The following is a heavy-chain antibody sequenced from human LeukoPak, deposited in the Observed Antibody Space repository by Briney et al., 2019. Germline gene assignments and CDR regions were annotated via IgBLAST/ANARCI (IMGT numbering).Heavy chain of an antibody. CDR2: IGGSGTTI. V-gene: IGHV3-48*01. CDR1: GFTFSSYS. Sequence: GGSLRLSCAASGFTFSSYSMNWVRQAPGKGLEWVSYIGGSGTTIYYADSVKGRFTISRDNAKNSLYLQMSSLRAEDTAVYYCARVRDYGDYPPDYWGQGTLVTVSS. D-gene: IGHD4-17*01. CDR3: ARVRDYGDYPPDY. J-gene: IGHJ4*02.